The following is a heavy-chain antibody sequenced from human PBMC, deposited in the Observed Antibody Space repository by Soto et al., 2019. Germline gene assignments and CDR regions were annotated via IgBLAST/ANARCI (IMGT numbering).Heavy chain of an antibody. Sequence: EVQLVESGGGLVQPGGSLRLSCAASGFTFSSYSMNWVRQAPGRGLQWVSYISSSSSYIYYADSVKGRFTISRDNAKNSLYLQMNSLRAEDTAVYYCARLIGGASYDYVWGSYRPNWFDPWGQGTLVTVSS. CDR2: ISSSSSYI. V-gene: IGHV3-21*05. CDR3: ARLIGGASYDYVWGSYRPNWFDP. D-gene: IGHD3-16*02. CDR1: GFTFSSYS. J-gene: IGHJ5*02.